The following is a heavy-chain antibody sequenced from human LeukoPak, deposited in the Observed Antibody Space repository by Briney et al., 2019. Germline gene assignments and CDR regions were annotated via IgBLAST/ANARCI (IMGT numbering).Heavy chain of an antibody. Sequence: GGSLRLSCLASGFSFSNYAMSWVRQAPGKGLEWVSNAGSSSRLYGDSVKGRFSVSRDNSKNTLYLQMNSLRADDTAVYYCAKQRGALRENCYMDVWGKGTTVTVSS. J-gene: IGHJ6*03. CDR1: GFSFSNYA. V-gene: IGHV3-23*01. CDR3: AKQRGALRENCYMDV. CDR2: AGSSSR.